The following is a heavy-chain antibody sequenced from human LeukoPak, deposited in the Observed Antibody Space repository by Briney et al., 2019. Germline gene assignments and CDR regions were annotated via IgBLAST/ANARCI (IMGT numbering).Heavy chain of an antibody. D-gene: IGHD6-19*01. J-gene: IGHJ4*02. V-gene: IGHV4-39*01. Sequence: SETLSLTCTVSGGSISSSSYYWGWIRQPPGKGLEWIGSIYYSGSTYYNPSLKSRVTISVDTSKNQFSLKLSSVTAADTAVYYCASEPMAGGSSGSIFDYWGQGTLVTVSS. CDR2: IYYSGST. CDR1: GGSISSSSYY. CDR3: ASEPMAGGSSGSIFDY.